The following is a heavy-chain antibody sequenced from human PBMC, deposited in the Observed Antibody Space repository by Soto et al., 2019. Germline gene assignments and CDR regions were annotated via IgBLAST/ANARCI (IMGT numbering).Heavy chain of an antibody. CDR1: GGTFSSYA. CDR3: ASGKGWFDP. V-gene: IGHV1-69*01. D-gene: IGHD1-1*01. Sequence: QVQLVQSGAEVTKPGSSVKVSFKASGGTFSSYAISWVRQAPGQGREWMGGIIPIFGTANYAQKFQGRVTITAEESTSTAYMELRSLSSEDTAVYYCASGKGWFDPWGQGTLVTVSS. J-gene: IGHJ5*02. CDR2: IIPIFGTA.